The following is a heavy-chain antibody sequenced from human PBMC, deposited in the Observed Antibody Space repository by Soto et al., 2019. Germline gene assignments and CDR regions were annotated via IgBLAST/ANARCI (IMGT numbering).Heavy chain of an antibody. Sequence: ASVNVSCKSSGYTFSSYSIHWVRQAPGQGLECMGWIHAGNGNTKYSQSFQGRVTISRDTSATTAYMELNSLRSEDTAVYYCARGVAFLDYWGQGTLVTFSS. CDR3: ARGVAFLDY. CDR2: IHAGNGNT. CDR1: GYTFSSYS. J-gene: IGHJ4*02. D-gene: IGHD2-15*01. V-gene: IGHV1-3*01.